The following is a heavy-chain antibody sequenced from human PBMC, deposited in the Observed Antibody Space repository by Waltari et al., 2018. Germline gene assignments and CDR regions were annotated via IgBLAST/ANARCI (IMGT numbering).Heavy chain of an antibody. CDR1: GFTFSSYA. J-gene: IGHJ6*02. V-gene: IGHV3-30-3*01. Sequence: QVQLVESGGGVVQPGRSLRLSCAASGFTFSSYAMHWVRQAPGKGLEWVAVISYDGSNKYYADSVKVRFTISRDNSKNTLYLQMNSLRAEDTAVYYCARGGGYCSSTSCYSVQADYGMDVWGQGTTVTVSS. D-gene: IGHD2-2*01. CDR3: ARGGGYCSSTSCYSVQADYGMDV. CDR2: ISYDGSNK.